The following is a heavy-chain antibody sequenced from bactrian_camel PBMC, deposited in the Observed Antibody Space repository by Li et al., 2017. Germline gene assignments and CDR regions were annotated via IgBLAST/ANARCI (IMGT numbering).Heavy chain of an antibody. Sequence: VQLVESGGGLVQPGGSLKLSCTASGFTFRNYVMTWVRQVPGKGFEWVSTINSGGGAKWYANSVKGRFTISRDNAKNTLYLQMNSLKSEDTALYYCCARGGGSCRWWGQGTQVTVS. CDR1: GFTFRNYV. CDR2: INSGGGAK. J-gene: IGHJ4*01. D-gene: IGHD6*01. CDR3: CARGGGSCRW. V-gene: IGHV3S40*01.